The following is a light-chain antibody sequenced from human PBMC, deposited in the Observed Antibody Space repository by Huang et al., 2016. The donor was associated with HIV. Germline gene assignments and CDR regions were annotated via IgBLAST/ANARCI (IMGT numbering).Light chain of an antibody. Sequence: DIQMTQSPSSLSASVGDRVTITCRTSQDISNYLNWYQQKPGKAPRLLIYEVFNLETGVPSRFSGSGSGTDFTLTISSLQPEDIATYYCQRYGNLPPLAFGGGTKVEI. CDR1: QDISNY. J-gene: IGKJ4*01. CDR3: QRYGNLPPLA. V-gene: IGKV1-33*01. CDR2: EVF.